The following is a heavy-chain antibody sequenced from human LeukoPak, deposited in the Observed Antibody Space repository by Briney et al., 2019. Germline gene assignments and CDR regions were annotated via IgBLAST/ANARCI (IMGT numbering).Heavy chain of an antibody. Sequence: ASVKVSCKASGYTFTGYYIHWVRQAPGQGLEWMGWINPNSGGTNNAQKFQGRVTMTRDTTISTAYMELRRLRTDDTAVYYCARDAARITIFGVAKYMDVWGKGTTVTVSS. CDR3: ARDAARITIFGVAKYMDV. D-gene: IGHD3-3*01. V-gene: IGHV1-2*02. CDR2: INPNSGGT. J-gene: IGHJ6*03. CDR1: GYTFTGYY.